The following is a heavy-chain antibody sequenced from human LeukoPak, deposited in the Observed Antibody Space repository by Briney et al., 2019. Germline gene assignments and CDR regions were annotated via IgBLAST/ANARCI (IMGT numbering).Heavy chain of an antibody. D-gene: IGHD3-10*01. CDR2: ISSSSSYI. V-gene: IGHV3-21*01. J-gene: IGHJ4*02. CDR1: GFTFSSYS. Sequence: GGSLRLSCAASGFTFSSYSMNWVRQAPGKGLEWVSSISSSSSYIYYADSVKGRFTISRDNAKNSLYLQMNSLRAEDTAVYYCARESFLYYFDYWGQGTLVTVSS. CDR3: ARESFLYYFDY.